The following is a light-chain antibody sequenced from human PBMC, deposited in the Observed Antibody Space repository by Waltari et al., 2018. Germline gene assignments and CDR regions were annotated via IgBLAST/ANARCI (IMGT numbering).Light chain of an antibody. CDR1: SSDIGSYNL. CDR2: EGN. J-gene: IGLJ2*01. Sequence: QSALTQPASVSGSPGQSITISCTGTSSDIGSYNLVSWYQQHPGKAPRLSIYEGNKRPSGVSTRFSGSKSCNTASLTISGLQADDEANYHCCSFAGYTNFVAFGGGTKVTVL. V-gene: IGLV2-23*03. CDR3: CSFAGYTNFVA.